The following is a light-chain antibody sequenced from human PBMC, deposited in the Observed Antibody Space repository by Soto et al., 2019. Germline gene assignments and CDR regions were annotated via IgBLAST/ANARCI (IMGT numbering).Light chain of an antibody. CDR3: QQYGSSWT. J-gene: IGKJ1*01. CDR2: AAS. CDR1: QGISSY. V-gene: IGKV1-9*01. Sequence: IQWTQSPYSLSASVADRVAITCRASQGISSYLAWYQQKPGKAPKLLIYAASTLQSGVPSRFSGSGSGTDFTLTISRLEPEDFALYYCQQYGSSWTFGQGTKVDI.